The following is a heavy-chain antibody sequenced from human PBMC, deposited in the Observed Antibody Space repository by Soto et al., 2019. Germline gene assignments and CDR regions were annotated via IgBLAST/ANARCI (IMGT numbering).Heavy chain of an antibody. Sequence: GGSLRLSCAASGFTFSSYSMNWVRQAPGKGLEWVSYISSSSSTIYYADSVKGRFTISRDNAKNSLYLQMNSLRAEDTAVYYCARGGIRFGELQGPYYYYYYMDVWGKGTTVTVSS. CDR3: ARGGIRFGELQGPYYYYYYMDV. V-gene: IGHV3-48*01. CDR1: GFTFSSYS. J-gene: IGHJ6*03. CDR2: ISSSSSTI. D-gene: IGHD3-10*01.